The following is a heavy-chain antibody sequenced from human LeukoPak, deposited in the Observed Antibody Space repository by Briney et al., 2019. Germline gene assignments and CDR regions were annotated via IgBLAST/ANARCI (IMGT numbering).Heavy chain of an antibody. Sequence: SETLSLTCTVSGGSISSYYWSWIRQPPGKGLEWIGYIYYSGSTNYNPSLKSRVTISVDTSKNQFSLKLSSVTAADTAVYYCASLYCSGGSCYYYWGQGTLVTVSS. J-gene: IGHJ4*02. CDR3: ASLYCSGGSCYYY. D-gene: IGHD2-15*01. V-gene: IGHV4-59*01. CDR1: GGSISSYY. CDR2: IYYSGST.